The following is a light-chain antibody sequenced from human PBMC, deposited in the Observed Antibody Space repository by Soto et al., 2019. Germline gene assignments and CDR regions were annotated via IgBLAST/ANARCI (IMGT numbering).Light chain of an antibody. CDR2: PAS. CDR3: QQASNFPLT. Sequence: DLQMTPSPSFGSASVGSPGTLNCPASQGISGWVAWYQQKPGRGPKLLIYPASTLQSGVPSRFSGSGSETDFTLTITSLQPEDFATYFCQQASNFPLTFGGGTRVEIK. J-gene: IGKJ4*01. V-gene: IGKV1-12*01. CDR1: QGISGW.